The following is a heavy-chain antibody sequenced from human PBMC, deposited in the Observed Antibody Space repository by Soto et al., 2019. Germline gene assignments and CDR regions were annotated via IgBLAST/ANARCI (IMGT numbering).Heavy chain of an antibody. J-gene: IGHJ6*02. V-gene: IGHV1-2*02. CDR2: NNPKSVAT. CDR3: ALKWDYGVPPPEKYDMDV. D-gene: IGHD4-17*01. Sequence: ATVKVSSKASLGTFISYAICWGRAAPRQGFEEMGLNNPKSVATNYAQNFQGRVTMTRDTSISTAYMELSRLRSDDTAVYYCALKWDYGVPPPEKYDMDVWGQGTTVNVS. CDR1: LGTFISYA.